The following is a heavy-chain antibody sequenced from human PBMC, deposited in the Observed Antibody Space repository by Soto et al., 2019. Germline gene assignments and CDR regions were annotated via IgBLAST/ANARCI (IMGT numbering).Heavy chain of an antibody. CDR3: ARDATYGDYVLDY. CDR2: ISSSSSNI. CDR1: GFTFSSYS. D-gene: IGHD4-17*01. J-gene: IGHJ4*02. V-gene: IGHV3-48*02. Sequence: EVQLVESGGGLVQPGGSLRLSCAASGFTFSSYSMNWVRQAPGKGLEWVSYISSSSSNIYYADSVKGRFTISRDNAKNPLYLQMNSLRDEDTAVYYCARDATYGDYVLDYWGQGTLVNVSS.